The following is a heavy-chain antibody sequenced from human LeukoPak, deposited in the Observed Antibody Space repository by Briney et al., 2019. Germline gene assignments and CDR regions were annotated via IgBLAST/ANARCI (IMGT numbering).Heavy chain of an antibody. V-gene: IGHV3-23*01. CDR3: AKDLLSYDFWSGYSQAGFNWFDP. J-gene: IGHJ5*02. D-gene: IGHD3-3*01. CDR1: GFTFSSYA. CDR2: ISGSGGST. Sequence: GGSLRLSCAASGFTFSSYAMSWVRQAPGKGLEWVSAISGSGGSTYYADSVKGRFTISRDNSKNTLYLQMNSLRAEDTAVYYCAKDLLSYDFWSGYSQAGFNWFDPWGQGTLVTVSS.